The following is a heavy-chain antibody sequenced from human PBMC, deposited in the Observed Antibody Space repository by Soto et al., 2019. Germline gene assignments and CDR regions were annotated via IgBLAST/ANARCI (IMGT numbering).Heavy chain of an antibody. D-gene: IGHD3-22*01. CDR3: ARSPSSETDF. V-gene: IGHV4-59*01. Sequence: SETLSLTCTVSGVSISSYYWIWIRQPPGKGLEWIGYIYYSGSTNYNPSLKGRVTISVDTSKNQFSLKLSSVTAADTAVYYCARSPSSETDFWSQGTLVTVSS. J-gene: IGHJ4*02. CDR2: IYYSGST. CDR1: GVSISSYY.